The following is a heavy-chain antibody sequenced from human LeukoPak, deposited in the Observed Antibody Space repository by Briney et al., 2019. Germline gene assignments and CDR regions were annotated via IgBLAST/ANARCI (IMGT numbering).Heavy chain of an antibody. CDR3: ARGGGLDV. J-gene: IGHJ6*02. V-gene: IGHV3-7*04. Sequence: GGSLRLSCATSGYTFSSFWMSWARQAPGKGLEWVANINQGGGEKNYVDSVKGRFTISRDNAKNSLYLQMSNLRAEDTAVYFCARGGGLDVWGQGATVTVSS. CDR2: INQGGGEK. CDR1: GYTFSSFW.